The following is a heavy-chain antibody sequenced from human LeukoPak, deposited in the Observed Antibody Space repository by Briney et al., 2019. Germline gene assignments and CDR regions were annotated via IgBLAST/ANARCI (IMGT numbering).Heavy chain of an antibody. Sequence: WASVKVSCKASGYTFTGYYMHWVRQAPGQGPEWMGWINPNSYGTNYAQKFQGRVTMTRDTSISTAYMELSRLRSDDTAVYYCARGGRVTTVVTLLDYWGQGTLVTVSS. CDR1: GYTFTGYY. J-gene: IGHJ4*02. D-gene: IGHD4-23*01. CDR2: INPNSYGT. V-gene: IGHV1-2*02. CDR3: ARGGRVTTVVTLLDY.